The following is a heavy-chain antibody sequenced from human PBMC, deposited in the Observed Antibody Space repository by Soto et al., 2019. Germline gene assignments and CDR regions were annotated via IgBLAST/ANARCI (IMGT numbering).Heavy chain of an antibody. CDR2: ISHTGST. Sequence: QLQLQESGSGLVKPSQTLSLTCAVSGGSISRGNSYSWSWIRQPPGKGLEWIGSISHTGSTSYNPPLKGRVTLSVDKSKNQFSLKLSSVTAADMAVYYCARAVAPYLGTWFDPWGQGTLVIVSS. CDR3: ARAVAPYLGTWFDP. V-gene: IGHV4-30-2*01. CDR1: GGSISRGNSYS. J-gene: IGHJ5*02. D-gene: IGHD3-16*01.